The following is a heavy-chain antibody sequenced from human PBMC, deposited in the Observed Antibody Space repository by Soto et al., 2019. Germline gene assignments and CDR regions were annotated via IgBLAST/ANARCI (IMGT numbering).Heavy chain of an antibody. CDR1: GFTFSSSS. D-gene: IGHD3-3*02. J-gene: IGHJ4*02. CDR2: ISGSGGSS. V-gene: IGHV3-23*01. CDR3: ASNPRYIFSC. Sequence: GGSLRLSCAASGFTFSSSSMSWVRQAPGKGLEWVSAISGSGGSSSYTDSVKGRFTISRDNSKNTLYLQMNGLRAEDTAVYYCASNPRYIFSCWGQGTLVTVSS.